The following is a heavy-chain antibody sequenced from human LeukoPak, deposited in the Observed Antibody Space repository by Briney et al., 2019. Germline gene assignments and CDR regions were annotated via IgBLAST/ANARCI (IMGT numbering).Heavy chain of an antibody. CDR2: INHSGST. V-gene: IGHV4-34*01. Sequence: PSETLSLTCAVYGGSFGGYYWSWIRQPPGKGLEWIGEINHSGSTNYNPSLKSRVTISVDTSKNQFSLKLSSVTAADTAVYYCASLRGHDAFDIWGQGTMVTVSS. D-gene: IGHD3-10*01. CDR1: GGSFGGYY. J-gene: IGHJ3*02. CDR3: ASLRGHDAFDI.